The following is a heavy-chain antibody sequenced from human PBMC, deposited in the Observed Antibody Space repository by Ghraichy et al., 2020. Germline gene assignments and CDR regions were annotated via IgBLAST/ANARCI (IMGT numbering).Heavy chain of an antibody. V-gene: IGHV5-51*01. J-gene: IGHJ4*02. D-gene: IGHD2-2*01. CDR1: GYIFSNYW. CDR3: ARPAAARVDY. CDR2: IYPGDSET. Sequence: GGSLRLSCKGSGYIFSNYWIGWVRQMPGKGLEWMGIIYPGDSETKSSPSFQGQVTISADKSISTAYLQWSSLKASDTAMYYCARPAAARVDYWGQGTLVTVSS.